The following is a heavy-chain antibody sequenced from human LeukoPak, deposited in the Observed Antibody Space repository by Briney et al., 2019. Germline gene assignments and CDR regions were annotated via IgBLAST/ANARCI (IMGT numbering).Heavy chain of an antibody. D-gene: IGHD1-26*01. Sequence: ASVKVSCKASGYTFTSYYMHWVRQAPGQGLEWMGIINPSGGSTSYAQKFQGRVTMTRDTSTSTVYMELSSVTAADTAVYYCARREGGATTHFDYWGQGTLVTVSS. CDR1: GYTFTSYY. V-gene: IGHV1-46*01. CDR2: INPSGGST. J-gene: IGHJ4*02. CDR3: ARREGGATTHFDY.